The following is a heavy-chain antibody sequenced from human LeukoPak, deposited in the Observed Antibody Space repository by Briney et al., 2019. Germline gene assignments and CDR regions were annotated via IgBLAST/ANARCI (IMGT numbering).Heavy chain of an antibody. Sequence: AESLTLSCAASGFSFTSDSISCVSQAPPEGRVWGSGILGNGGTTYYTDSVKSRLTTSRDKSKNPLYLQMNIVRAADTAVYYCAKDSGYSSCWYEFWGQGTLVTVSS. CDR1: GFSFTSDS. CDR3: AKDSGYSSCWYEF. V-gene: IGHV3-23*01. D-gene: IGHD6-19*01. CDR2: ILGNGGTT. J-gene: IGHJ5*01.